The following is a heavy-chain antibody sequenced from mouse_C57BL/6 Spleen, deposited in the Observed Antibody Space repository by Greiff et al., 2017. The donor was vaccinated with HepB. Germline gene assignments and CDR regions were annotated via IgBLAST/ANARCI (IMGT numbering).Heavy chain of an antibody. D-gene: IGHD4-1*02. CDR2: IDPSDSYT. Sequence: QVQLQQPGAELVKPGASVKLSCKASGYTFTSYWMQWVKQRPGQGLEWIGEIDPSDSYTNYNQKFKGKATLTVDTSSSTAYMQLSSLTSEDSAVYYCARVTTGTSYFDYWGQGTTLTVSS. V-gene: IGHV1-50*01. J-gene: IGHJ2*01. CDR1: GYTFTSYW. CDR3: ARVTTGTSYFDY.